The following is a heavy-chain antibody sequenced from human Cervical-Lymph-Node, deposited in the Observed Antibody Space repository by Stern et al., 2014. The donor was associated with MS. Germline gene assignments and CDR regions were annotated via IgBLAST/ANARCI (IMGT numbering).Heavy chain of an antibody. CDR3: ARVRARPFRDYYWYYGMEV. D-gene: IGHD6-6*01. J-gene: IGHJ6*02. CDR2: ISDSNVDI. CDR1: GFTFSRYS. Sequence: EVQLVESGGGLVKPGGSLRLSCAASGFTFSRYSMNWVRQAPGQGLEWVSSISDSNVDIHYADSVKGRFTIFRDNAKNSLYLQMNSLRTEDTAVYFCARVRARPFRDYYWYYGMEVWGQGTTVTVSS. V-gene: IGHV3-21*01.